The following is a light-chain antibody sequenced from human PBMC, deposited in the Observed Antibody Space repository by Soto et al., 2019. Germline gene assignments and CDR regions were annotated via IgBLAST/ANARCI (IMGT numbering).Light chain of an antibody. CDR1: QTISSY. CDR2: AAS. V-gene: IGKV1-39*01. J-gene: IGKJ1*01. CDR3: QQYGSSSWT. Sequence: DIQMTQSPSSLSASVGDRVTITCRASQTISSYLNWYQQKPGRAPKLLIYAASNSESGVPSRFSGSGSGTDFTLTISRLEPEDFAGYYCQQYGSSSWTFGQGTKV.